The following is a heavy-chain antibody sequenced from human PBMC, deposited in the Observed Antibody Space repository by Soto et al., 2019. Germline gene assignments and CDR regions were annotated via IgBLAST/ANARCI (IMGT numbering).Heavy chain of an antibody. CDR2: IYYSGST. J-gene: IGHJ6*02. Sequence: SETLSLTCKVSGDSIRSYYWTWIRQPPGKGLELIGYIYYSGSTRYNPSLKSRVTISVDMSKNQFSLKLSSVIAADTAVYYCARAYGGFDNGLDVWGQGTAVT. D-gene: IGHD5-12*01. V-gene: IGHV4-59*01. CDR1: GDSIRSYY. CDR3: ARAYGGFDNGLDV.